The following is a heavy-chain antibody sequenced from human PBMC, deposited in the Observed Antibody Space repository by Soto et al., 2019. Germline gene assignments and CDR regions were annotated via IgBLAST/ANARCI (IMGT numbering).Heavy chain of an antibody. CDR3: ARDQGVAAAGITWFDP. V-gene: IGHV4-4*07. CDR2: IHNSGST. D-gene: IGHD6-13*01. CDR1: GASMNSYH. J-gene: IGHJ5*02. Sequence: PSETLSLTCTVSGASMNSYHWSWIRRPAGKGLEWIGHIHNSGSTNYNPSLKSRVTMSVDTSKNQFSLRLMSLTAADTAVYYCARDQGVAAAGITWFDPWGQGSLVTVSS.